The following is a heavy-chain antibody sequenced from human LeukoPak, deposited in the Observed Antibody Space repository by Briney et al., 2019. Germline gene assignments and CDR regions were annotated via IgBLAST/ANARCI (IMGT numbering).Heavy chain of an antibody. CDR1: GGSISSSSYY. V-gene: IGHV4-39*01. J-gene: IGHJ4*02. CDR2: IYYSGST. D-gene: IGHD3-22*01. CDR3: ATRGGNYYDSSGYGYFDY. Sequence: PSETLSLTCTVSGGSISSSSYYWGWIRQPPGKGLEWIGSIYYSGSTYYNPSLRSRVTISVDTSKNQFSLKLSSVTAADTAVYYCATRGGNYYDSSGYGYFDYWGQGTMVTVSS.